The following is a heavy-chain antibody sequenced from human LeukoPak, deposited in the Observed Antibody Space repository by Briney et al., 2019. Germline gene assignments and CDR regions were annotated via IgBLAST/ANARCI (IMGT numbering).Heavy chain of an antibody. D-gene: IGHD3-10*01. CDR1: GGSLSHYY. V-gene: IGHV4-34*01. J-gene: IGHJ5*02. CDR2: INHSGST. Sequence: KPSETLSLTCAVYGGSLSHYYWSWIRQPPGKGLEWIGEINHSGSTNYNPSLKSRVTISVDMSKNQFSLKLTSVTAADTAVYYCARGPASGSNFAWFDPWGQGTLVTVSS. CDR3: ARGPASGSNFAWFDP.